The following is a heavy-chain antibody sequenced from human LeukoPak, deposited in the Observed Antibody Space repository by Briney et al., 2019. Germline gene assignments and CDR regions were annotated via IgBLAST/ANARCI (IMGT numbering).Heavy chain of an antibody. V-gene: IGHV4-59*01. CDR2: IYYNGET. D-gene: IGHD3-16*01. Sequence: SETLSLTCTASDGSISNYFWSWIRQAPGKGLEWIGYIYYNGETNCNPSLKSRVSISVDTSKSQFSLKLSSVTAADTAVYYCARGRVPGGDWGQGTLVTVSS. CDR1: DGSISNYF. J-gene: IGHJ4*02. CDR3: ARGRVPGGD.